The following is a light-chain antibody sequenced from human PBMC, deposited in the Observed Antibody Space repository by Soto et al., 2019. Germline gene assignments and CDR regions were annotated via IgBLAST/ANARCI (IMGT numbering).Light chain of an antibody. CDR3: QQLNTYPLT. CDR1: QGISTY. Sequence: IQLTQSPSSLSASVGDRVTITCRASQGISTYLAWYQQKPGKAPKLLIYAASTLETGVPSRFSGSGSGTVFTLTISSLQPEDFATYYGQQLNTYPLTVGGGTKVEIK. V-gene: IGKV1-9*01. J-gene: IGKJ4*01. CDR2: AAS.